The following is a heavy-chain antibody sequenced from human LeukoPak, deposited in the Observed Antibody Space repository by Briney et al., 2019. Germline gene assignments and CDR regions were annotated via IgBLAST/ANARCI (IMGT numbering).Heavy chain of an antibody. Sequence: ASVKVSCKASGYTFTAYYIHRVRQAPGQGLEWMGWINPNSGGTNSAQNFQGRVTMTRDTSISTAYMELSRLRADDTAVYYCARDLTGYNNISAWGQGTLVTVSS. CDR2: INPNSGGT. CDR3: ARDLTGYNNISA. D-gene: IGHD5-24*01. CDR1: GYTFTAYY. V-gene: IGHV1-2*02. J-gene: IGHJ5*02.